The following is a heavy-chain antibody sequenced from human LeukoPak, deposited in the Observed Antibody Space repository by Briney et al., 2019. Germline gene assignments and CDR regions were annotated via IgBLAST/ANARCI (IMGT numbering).Heavy chain of an antibody. Sequence: SETLSLTCTVSGGSISSSSYYWGWIRQPPGKGLEWIGSIYYSGSTYYNPSLKSRVTISVDTSKNQFSLKLSSVTAADTAVYHCARDLYSSSLGFDYWGQGTLVTVSS. D-gene: IGHD6-6*01. CDR2: IYYSGST. CDR3: ARDLYSSSLGFDY. V-gene: IGHV4-39*07. J-gene: IGHJ4*02. CDR1: GGSISSSSYY.